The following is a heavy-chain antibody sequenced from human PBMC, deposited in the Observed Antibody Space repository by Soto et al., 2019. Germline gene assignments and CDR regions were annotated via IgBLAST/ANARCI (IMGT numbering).Heavy chain of an antibody. V-gene: IGHV3-30*18. CDR3: AKVITIFGVVIGYYGMDV. J-gene: IGHJ6*02. Sequence: PGGSLRLSCAASGFTFSSYGMHWVRQAPGKGLEWVAVISYDGSNKYYADSVMGRFTISRDNSKNTLYLQMNSLRAEDTAVYYCAKVITIFGVVIGYYGMDVWGQGTTVTVSS. CDR1: GFTFSSYG. D-gene: IGHD3-3*01. CDR2: ISYDGSNK.